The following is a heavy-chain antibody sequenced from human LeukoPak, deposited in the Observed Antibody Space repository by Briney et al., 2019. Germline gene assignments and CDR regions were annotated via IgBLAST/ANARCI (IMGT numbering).Heavy chain of an antibody. D-gene: IGHD3-16*01. Sequence: ASVKVSFKTSGYTFTSYDINWVRQATGQGLEWMGYMSTNSGNTGYAQNIQGRVTMTRNTSINTAYMELSSLRSEDTAVYYCARGMTQCMDVWGKGTTVTVSS. CDR1: GYTFTSYD. CDR3: ARGMTQCMDV. V-gene: IGHV1-8*01. J-gene: IGHJ6*03. CDR2: MSTNSGNT.